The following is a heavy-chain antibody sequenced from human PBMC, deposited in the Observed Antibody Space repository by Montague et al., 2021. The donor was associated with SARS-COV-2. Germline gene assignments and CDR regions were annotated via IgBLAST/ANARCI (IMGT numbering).Heavy chain of an antibody. CDR1: GFTFSSYA. CDR2: ISYDGSNK. CDR3: ASILVVTAIPIDY. J-gene: IGHJ4*02. Sequence: SLRLSCAASGFTFSSYAMHWVRQAPGKGLEWVAVISYDGSNKYYADSVKGRFTISRDNSKNTLYLQMNSLRAEDTAVYYCASILVVTAIPIDYWGQGTLVTVSS. V-gene: IGHV3-30-3*01. D-gene: IGHD2-21*02.